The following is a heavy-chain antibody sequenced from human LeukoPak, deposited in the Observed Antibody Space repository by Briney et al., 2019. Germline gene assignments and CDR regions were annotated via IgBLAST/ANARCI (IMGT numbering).Heavy chain of an antibody. J-gene: IGHJ4*02. Sequence: SETLSLTCTVSGDSISSGADYWNWIRQPPGKGLEWIGYIYYSGTTYYNPSLKSRVTILVDTSKNQFSLKLSSVTAADAAVYYCARGLTGIDYWGQGTLVTVSS. CDR3: ARGLTGIDY. CDR1: GDSISSGADY. D-gene: IGHD3-9*01. V-gene: IGHV4-30-4*01. CDR2: IYYSGTT.